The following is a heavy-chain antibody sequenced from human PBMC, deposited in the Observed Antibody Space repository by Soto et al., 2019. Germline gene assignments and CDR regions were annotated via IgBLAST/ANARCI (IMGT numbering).Heavy chain of an antibody. J-gene: IGHJ3*02. CDR1: GGSFSGYY. V-gene: IGHV4-34*01. Sequence: QVPLQQWGAGLLKPSETLSLTCAVYGGSFSGYYWSWIRQPPGKGLEWIGEINHSGSTNYNPSLKSRVTISVDTSKNQFSLKLSSVTAADTAVYYCARGPRGYSGRPIRIWGQGTMVTVSS. CDR3: ARGPRGYSGRPIRI. CDR2: INHSGST. D-gene: IGHD5-12*01.